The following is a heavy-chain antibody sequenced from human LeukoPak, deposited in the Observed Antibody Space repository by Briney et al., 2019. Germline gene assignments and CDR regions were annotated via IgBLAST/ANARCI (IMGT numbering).Heavy chain of an antibody. CDR1: GFTVSSNY. CDR2: IYDGGST. CDR3: ARDAYCGGDCYSDY. Sequence: GGSLRLSCAASGFTVSSNYMSWVRQAPGKGLEWVSVIYDGGSTYYADSVKGRFTISRDNSKNTLYLQMNSLRAEDTAVYYCARDAYCGGDCYSDYWGQGTLVTVSS. D-gene: IGHD2-21*02. V-gene: IGHV3-66*01. J-gene: IGHJ4*02.